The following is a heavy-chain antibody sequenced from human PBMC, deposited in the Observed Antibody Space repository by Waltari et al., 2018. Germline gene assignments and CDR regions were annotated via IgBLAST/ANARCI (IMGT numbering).Heavy chain of an antibody. Sequence: QVQLQQWGAGLLKPSETLSLTCAVYGGSFSGYYWSWIRHPPGKGLEWIGEINHSGSTNYNPSLKSRVTISVDTSKNQFSLKLSSVTAADTAVYYCAREVVVVVAAIESGGYMDVWGKGTTVTVSS. D-gene: IGHD2-15*01. CDR2: INHSGST. V-gene: IGHV4-34*01. J-gene: IGHJ6*03. CDR1: GGSFSGYY. CDR3: AREVVVVVAAIESGGYMDV.